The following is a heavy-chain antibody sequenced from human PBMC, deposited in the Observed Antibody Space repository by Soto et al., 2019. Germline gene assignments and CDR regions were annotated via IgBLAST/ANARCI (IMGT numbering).Heavy chain of an antibody. CDR2: IQDTGST. CDR1: GGSMSRYY. J-gene: IGHJ1*01. D-gene: IGHD3-16*01. V-gene: IGHV4-59*01. Sequence: SETLSLTCIVSGGSMSRYYWTWIRQPPGKGLEWIGYIQDTGSTNYNPSLKSRVTISLDASKNQFSLNLNSVTAADTAVYYCARSTVTKITSFWGQGTLVTVSS. CDR3: ARSTVTKITSF.